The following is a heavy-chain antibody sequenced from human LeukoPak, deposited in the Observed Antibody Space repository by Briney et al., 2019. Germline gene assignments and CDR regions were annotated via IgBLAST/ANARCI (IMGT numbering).Heavy chain of an antibody. J-gene: IGHJ4*02. D-gene: IGHD2-15*01. V-gene: IGHV3-30*02. CDR3: ARAGISRSGRSCYSR. Sequence: PGGSLRLSCAASGFTFSSYGMHWVRQAPGKGLEWVAFIRYDGSNKYYADSVKGRFTISRDNSKNTLYLQMNSLRAEDTAVYYCARAGISRSGRSCYSRWGQGTLVTVSS. CDR2: IRYDGSNK. CDR1: GFTFSSYG.